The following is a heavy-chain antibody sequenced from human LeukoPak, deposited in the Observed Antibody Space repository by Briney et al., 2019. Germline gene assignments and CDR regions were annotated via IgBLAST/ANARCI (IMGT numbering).Heavy chain of an antibody. D-gene: IGHD5-24*01. Sequence: PGGSLRLSCTTSGFTFGDYAMNWVRQAPGKGLEWVTFIRSRAYGATSEYAASVKGRFTISRDDSKSIAYLQMNSLETEDTAVYYCTRVYGYNNYDYWGQGTLVTVSS. J-gene: IGHJ4*02. CDR2: IRSRAYGATS. CDR3: TRVYGYNNYDY. V-gene: IGHV3-49*04. CDR1: GFTFGDYA.